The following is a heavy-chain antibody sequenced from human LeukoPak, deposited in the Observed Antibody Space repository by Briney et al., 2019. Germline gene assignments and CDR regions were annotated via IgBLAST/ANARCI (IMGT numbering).Heavy chain of an antibody. D-gene: IGHD3-10*01. CDR3: ARDGRGSITMVRGVIIRFDY. CDR2: IIPIFGTA. Sequence: GSSVKVSCKASGGTFSSYAISWVRQAPGQGLEWMGGIIPIFGTANYAQKFQGRVTITADESTSTAYMELSSLRSEDTAVYYCARDGRGSITMVRGVIIRFDYWGQGTLVTVSS. CDR1: GGTFSSYA. J-gene: IGHJ4*02. V-gene: IGHV1-69*01.